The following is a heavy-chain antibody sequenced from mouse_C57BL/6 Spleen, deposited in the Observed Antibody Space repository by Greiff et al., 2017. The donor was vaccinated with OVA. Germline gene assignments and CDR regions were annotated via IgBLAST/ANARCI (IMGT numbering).Heavy chain of an antibody. CDR3: ARGIYYYGSSSHWYFDV. D-gene: IGHD1-1*01. Sequence: EVQLQQSGPELVKPGASVKMSCKASGYTFTDYNMHWVKQSHGKSLEWIGYINPNNGGTSYNQKFKGKATLTVNKSSSTAYMELRSLTSEDSAVYYCARGIYYYGSSSHWYFDVWGTGTTVTVSS. CDR2: INPNNGGT. J-gene: IGHJ1*03. CDR1: GYTFTDYN. V-gene: IGHV1-22*01.